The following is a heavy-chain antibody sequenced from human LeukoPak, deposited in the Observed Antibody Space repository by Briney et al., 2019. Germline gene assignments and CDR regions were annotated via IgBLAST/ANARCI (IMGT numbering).Heavy chain of an antibody. CDR2: ISSSSSYI. J-gene: IGHJ4*02. Sequence: GGSLRLSCAASGFTVSSNYMSWVRQAPGKGLEWVSSISSSSSYIYYADSVKGRFTISRDNAKNSLYLQMNSLRAEDTAVYYCARDQYYYDSSGYYPYYFDYWGQGTLVTVSS. CDR3: ARDQYYYDSSGYYPYYFDY. CDR1: GFTVSSNY. D-gene: IGHD3-22*01. V-gene: IGHV3-21*01.